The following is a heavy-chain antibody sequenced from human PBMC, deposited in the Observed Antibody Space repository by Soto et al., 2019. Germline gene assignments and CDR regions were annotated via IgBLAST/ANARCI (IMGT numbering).Heavy chain of an antibody. V-gene: IGHV3-74*01. CDR3: ARGWVEGLSRQPPTDY. Sequence: EVQLVESGGGLVQPGGSLRLSCAASGFTFSRYWMHWVRQAPGKGLVWVSRIDSYGSRISQVDSVEGRFTISRDNAKNRLYLQMNSLRAEDTAVYYCARGWVEGLSRQPPTDYWGQGTLVTVSS. CDR1: GFTFSRYW. CDR2: IDSYGSRI. J-gene: IGHJ4*02. D-gene: IGHD3-3*01.